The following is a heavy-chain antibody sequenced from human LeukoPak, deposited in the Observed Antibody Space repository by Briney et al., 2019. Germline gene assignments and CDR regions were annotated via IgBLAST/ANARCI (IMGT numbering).Heavy chain of an antibody. CDR3: ASMGPYYYDSSGRRDP. CDR2: IIPIFGTA. Sequence: SVKVSCKTSGYTFTNHEIYWVRQAPGQGLEWMGGIIPIFGTANYAQKFQGRVTITADKSTSTAYMELSSLRSEDTAVYYCASMGPYYYDSSGRRDPWGQGTLVTVSS. D-gene: IGHD3-22*01. V-gene: IGHV1-69*06. J-gene: IGHJ5*02. CDR1: GYTFTNHE.